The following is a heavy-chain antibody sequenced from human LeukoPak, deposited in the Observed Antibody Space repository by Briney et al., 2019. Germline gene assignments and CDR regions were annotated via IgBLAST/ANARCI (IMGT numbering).Heavy chain of an antibody. CDR2: IKSKTAGGTT. Sequence: GGSLRLSXAASGFTFSNAWMSWVRQAPGKGLEWVGRIKSKTAGGTTDYAAPVKGRFTISRDDSKNTLYLQMNSLKTEDTAVYYCTTDLDDHAKEDYYYYYMDVWGKGTTVTVSS. J-gene: IGHJ6*03. V-gene: IGHV3-15*01. D-gene: IGHD1-14*01. CDR1: GFTFSNAW. CDR3: TTDLDDHAKEDYYYYYMDV.